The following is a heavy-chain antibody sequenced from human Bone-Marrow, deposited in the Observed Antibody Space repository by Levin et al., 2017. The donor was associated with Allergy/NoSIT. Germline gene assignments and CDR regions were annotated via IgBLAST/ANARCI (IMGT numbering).Heavy chain of an antibody. CDR2: ISWDGGST. Sequence: GGSLRLSCAASGFTFDDYAMHWVRQAPGKGLEWVSLISWDGGSTYYADSVKDRFTISRDNSKNSLYLQMNSLRAEDTALYYCAKDMGVGSSSPHSRYYYDGMDVWGQGTTVTVSS. J-gene: IGHJ6*02. D-gene: IGHD6-6*01. CDR3: AKDMGVGSSSPHSRYYYDGMDV. V-gene: IGHV3-43D*04. CDR1: GFTFDDYA.